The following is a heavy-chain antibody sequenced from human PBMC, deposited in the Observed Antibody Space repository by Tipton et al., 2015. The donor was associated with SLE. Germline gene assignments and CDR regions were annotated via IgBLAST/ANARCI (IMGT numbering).Heavy chain of an antibody. CDR3: VDSSGDWFDP. V-gene: IGHV4-61*01. J-gene: IGHJ5*02. CDR1: GYSISSGYY. CDR2: IYYSGST. Sequence: TLSLTCAVSGYSISSGYYWSWIRQPPGKGLEWIGYIYYSGSTNYNPSLKSRVTISVDTSKNQFSLKLSSVTAADTAVYYCVDSSGDWFDPWGQGTLVTVSS. D-gene: IGHD3-22*01.